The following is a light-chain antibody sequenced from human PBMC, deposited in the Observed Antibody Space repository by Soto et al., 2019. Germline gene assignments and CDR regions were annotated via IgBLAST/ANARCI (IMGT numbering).Light chain of an antibody. V-gene: IGKV3-20*01. CDR2: DAS. CDR1: LTISDNY. Sequence: EIVLTHSPGTLSLSPGERATLSCRASLTISDNYLAWYQQKAGQAPRLVIYDASNRATGIPDRFSASGSGTDFTLTISRLEPEGFAVYYCQQYSMAPLTFGQGTKVEVK. CDR3: QQYSMAPLT. J-gene: IGKJ1*01.